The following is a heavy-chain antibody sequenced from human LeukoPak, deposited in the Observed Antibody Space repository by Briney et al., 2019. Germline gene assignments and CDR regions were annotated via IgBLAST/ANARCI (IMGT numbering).Heavy chain of an antibody. CDR2: VYYTGST. D-gene: IGHD5-18*01. Sequence: KSSETLSLTCTVSGGSISSYYWSWVRQPPGKGLEWIGFVYYTGSTNYNPSLKSRVTMSVDTSKNQFSLKLSSVTAADTAVYYCARNGGVDTAMVDYWGQGTLVTVSS. J-gene: IGHJ4*02. CDR1: GGSISSYY. CDR3: ARNGGVDTAMVDY. V-gene: IGHV4-59*12.